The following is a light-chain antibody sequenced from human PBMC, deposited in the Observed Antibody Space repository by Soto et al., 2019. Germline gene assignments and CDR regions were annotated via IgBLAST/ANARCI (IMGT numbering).Light chain of an antibody. V-gene: IGLV2-23*01. J-gene: IGLJ1*01. CDR3: CSFAGRSTHV. CDR1: SSDVGSSNL. Sequence: QSALTQPASVSGSPGQSITISCTGTSSDVGSSNLVSWYQQHPGKAPKVMIYEGTQRPSGVSNRFSGSKSGNTASLTISGLQAEDEADYYCCSFAGRSTHVFGTGTKLTVL. CDR2: EGT.